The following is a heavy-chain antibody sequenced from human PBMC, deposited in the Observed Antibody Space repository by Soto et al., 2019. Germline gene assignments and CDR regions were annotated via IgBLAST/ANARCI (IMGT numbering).Heavy chain of an antibody. CDR3: ARLSGNAFDV. CDR2: IYYTGST. CDR1: SGSITSDSYN. D-gene: IGHD3-16*02. J-gene: IGHJ3*01. V-gene: IGHV4-39*01. Sequence: QSQLQESGPGLVKPSETLSLACTVSSGSITSDSYNWDWIRQPPGKGLQWIGTIYYTGSTDYNPSLKSRVMISADTSKNQFSLKLNSVTAADTAVYYCARLSGNAFDVWGHGTSVIVSP.